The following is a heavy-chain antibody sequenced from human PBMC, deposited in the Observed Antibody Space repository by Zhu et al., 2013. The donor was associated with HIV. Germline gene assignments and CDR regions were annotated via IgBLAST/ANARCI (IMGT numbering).Heavy chain of an antibody. Sequence: QVQLVQSGAEVKKPGASVKVSCKASGYTFTSYYMHWVRQAPGQGLEWMGIINPSGGSTSYAQKFQGRVTMTRDTSTSTVYMELSSLRSEDTAVYYCARDLQLGTRYYYYGMDVWGQGTTVTVSS. CDR2: INPSGGST. CDR1: GYTFTSYY. J-gene: IGHJ6*02. CDR3: ARDLQLGTRYYYYGMDV. V-gene: IGHV1-46*01. D-gene: IGHD6-6*01.